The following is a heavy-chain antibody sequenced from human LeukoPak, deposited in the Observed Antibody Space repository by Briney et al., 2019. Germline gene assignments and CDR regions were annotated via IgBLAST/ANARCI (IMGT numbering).Heavy chain of an antibody. V-gene: IGHV3-23*01. CDR3: AKDHRITIFGVVRFADAFDI. CDR1: GFTFSSYA. CDR2: ISGSGGST. D-gene: IGHD3-3*01. Sequence: GGSLRLSCAASGFTFSSYAMSWVRQAPGKGLEWVSAISGSGGSTYYADSVKGRFTISRDNSKNTLYLQMNSLRAEDTAVYYCAKDHRITIFGVVRFADAFDIWGQGTMVTVSS. J-gene: IGHJ3*02.